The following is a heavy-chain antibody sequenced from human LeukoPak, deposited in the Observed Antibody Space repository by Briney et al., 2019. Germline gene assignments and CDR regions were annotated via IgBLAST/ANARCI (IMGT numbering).Heavy chain of an antibody. CDR1: GGSISSGSYY. Sequence: SETLSLTCTVSGGSISSGSYYWSWIRQPAGKGLEWIGRIYTSGSTNYNPSLKSRVTISVDTSKNQFSLKLSSMTAADTAVYYCARAESRRYYYGMDVWGQGTTVTVSS. V-gene: IGHV4-61*02. J-gene: IGHJ6*02. CDR3: ARAESRRYYYGMDV. CDR2: IYTSGST.